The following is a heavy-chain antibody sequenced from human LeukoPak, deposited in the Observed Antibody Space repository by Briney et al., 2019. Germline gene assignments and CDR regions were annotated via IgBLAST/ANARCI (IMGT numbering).Heavy chain of an antibody. CDR2: IKKDGSEK. CDR3: ARDLSGITGYTYGRGIDY. CDR1: GFTFSSYW. D-gene: IGHD5-18*01. V-gene: IGHV3-7*01. J-gene: IGHJ4*02. Sequence: GGSLRLSCAASGFTFSSYWMSWVRQAPGKGLEWVANIKKDGSEKYYVDSVKGRFTISRDNAKTSLYLQMNSLRAEDTAVFYCARDLSGITGYTYGRGIDYWGQGTLVTVSS.